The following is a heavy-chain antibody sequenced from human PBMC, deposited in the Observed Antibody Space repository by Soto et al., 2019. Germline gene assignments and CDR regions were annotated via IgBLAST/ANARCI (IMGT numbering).Heavy chain of an antibody. D-gene: IGHD4-4*01. CDR2: ISGSGGST. CDR1: GFTFSSYA. V-gene: IGHV3-23*01. Sequence: GGSLRLSCAASGFTFSSYAMSWVRPPQGKGLEWVSAISGSGGSTYYADSVKGRFTISRDNSKNTLYLQMNSLRAEDTAVYYCAKDHYSNMLYNWFDPWGQGTRVTVSS. CDR3: AKDHYSNMLYNWFDP. J-gene: IGHJ5*02.